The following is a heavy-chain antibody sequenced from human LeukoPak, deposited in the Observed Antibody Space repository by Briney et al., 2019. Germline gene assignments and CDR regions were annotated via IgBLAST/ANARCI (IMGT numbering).Heavy chain of an antibody. CDR3: AKDEGSGYCSSTSCYGLYYMDV. D-gene: IGHD2-2*01. CDR2: ISWDGGST. J-gene: IGHJ6*03. CDR1: GFTFDDYA. V-gene: IGHV3-43D*03. Sequence: GGSLRLSCAASGFTFDDYAMHWVRQAPGKGLEWVSLISWDGGSTYYADPVKGRFTISRDNSKNSLYLQMNSLRAEDTALYYCAKDEGSGYCSSTSCYGLYYMDVWGKGTTVTVSS.